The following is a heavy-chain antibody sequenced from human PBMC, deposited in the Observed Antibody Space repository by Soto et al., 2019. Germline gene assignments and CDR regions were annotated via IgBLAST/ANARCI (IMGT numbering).Heavy chain of an antibody. J-gene: IGHJ4*02. Sequence: SETLSLTCTVSGGSISSSTYYWGWIRQPPGKGLEWIGSIYYSGSTYYNPSLKSRVTISVDTSKNQFSLKLSSVTAADTAVYYWARYPEVYKLPLDYWGQXTLVTVSS. CDR3: ARYPEVYKLPLDY. CDR2: IYYSGST. V-gene: IGHV4-39*01. D-gene: IGHD3-10*01. CDR1: GGSISSSTYY.